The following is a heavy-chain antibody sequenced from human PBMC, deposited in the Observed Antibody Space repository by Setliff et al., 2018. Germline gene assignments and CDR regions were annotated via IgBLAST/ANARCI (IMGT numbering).Heavy chain of an antibody. J-gene: IGHJ6*03. D-gene: IGHD1-1*01. V-gene: IGHV3-7*01. CDR3: ARQYNDYYYYYMDV. CDR2: IKKDGSEK. Sequence: GGSLRLSCAASGFSFSNYWMSWVRQAPGKGLEWVANIKKDGSEKYHVDSVKGRFTISRDNAKNSLYLQMNSLRVEDTAVYYCARQYNDYYYYYMDVWGRGTTVTVSS. CDR1: GFSFSNYW.